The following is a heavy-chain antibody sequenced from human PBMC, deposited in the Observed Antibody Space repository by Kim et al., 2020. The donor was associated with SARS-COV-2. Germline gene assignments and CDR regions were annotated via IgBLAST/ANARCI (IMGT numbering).Heavy chain of an antibody. J-gene: IGHJ4*02. CDR3: ARPLGVVPAAFDY. V-gene: IGHV3-11*03. CDR2: ISSSSSYT. D-gene: IGHD2-2*01. CDR1: GFTFSDYY. Sequence: GGSLRLSCAASGFTFSDYYMSWIRQAPGKGLEWVSYISSSSSYTNYADSVKGRFTISRDNAKNSLYLQMNSLRAEDTAVYYCARPLGVVPAAFDYWGQGTLVTVSS.